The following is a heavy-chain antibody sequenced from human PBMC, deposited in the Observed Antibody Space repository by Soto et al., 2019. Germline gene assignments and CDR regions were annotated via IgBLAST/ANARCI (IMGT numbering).Heavy chain of an antibody. V-gene: IGHV4-61*01. CDR1: GGAVSSGTYY. J-gene: IGHJ5*02. Sequence: KASETLSLTCTVSGGAVSSGTYYWSWIRQPPGKGLECIGHIYFTGSTNYNPSLKSRVTMSLDTSRNQFSLKLSSVTAADTAVYYCTRGPPRVQWFDPWGLGTLVTVSS. CDR2: IYFTGST. CDR3: TRGPPRVQWFDP.